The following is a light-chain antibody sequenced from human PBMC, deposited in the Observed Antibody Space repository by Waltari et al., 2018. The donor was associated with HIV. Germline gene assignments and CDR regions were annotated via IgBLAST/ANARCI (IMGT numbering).Light chain of an antibody. CDR2: WAS. Sequence: DIVMTQSPDSLVVSLGERATVNCKSSPGALYSSSSKNSLAWYQQKPGQSPKLPIYWASTRESGVPDRCSGGGSGTDFTLTSSSLQAEDVAVYYCQQYYSLPFTFGPGTKVDIK. CDR3: QQYYSLPFT. V-gene: IGKV4-1*01. CDR1: PGALYSSSSKNS. J-gene: IGKJ3*01.